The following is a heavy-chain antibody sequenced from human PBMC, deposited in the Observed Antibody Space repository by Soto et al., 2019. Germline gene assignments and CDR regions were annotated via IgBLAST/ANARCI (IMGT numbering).Heavy chain of an antibody. CDR2: TYYRSNWRH. CDR3: ARGVAGSGFDS. D-gene: IGHD6-19*01. J-gene: IGHJ4*01. CDR1: GDSVSSNTAA. V-gene: IGHV6-1*01. Sequence: SQTLSLTCAIPGDSVSSNTAAWTWIRSSPSRGLEWLGRTYYRSNWRHDYAVSVKSRITVNPDTSKNHFSLQLNSVTPDDTAVYYCARGVAGSGFDSWGHGTLVTVSS.